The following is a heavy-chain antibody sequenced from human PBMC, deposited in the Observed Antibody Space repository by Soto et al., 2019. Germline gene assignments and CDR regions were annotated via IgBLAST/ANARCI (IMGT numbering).Heavy chain of an antibody. CDR1: GGSISSYY. V-gene: IGHV4-59*01. CDR3: ARVEAGFWSGYSTSAAFWFDP. D-gene: IGHD3-3*01. Sequence: TSETLSLTCTVSGGSISSYYWSWIRQPPGKGLEWIGYIYYSGSTNYNPSLKSRVTISVDTSKNQFSLKLSSVTAADTAVYYCARVEAGFWSGYSTSAAFWFDPWGQGTLVTVSS. J-gene: IGHJ5*02. CDR2: IYYSGST.